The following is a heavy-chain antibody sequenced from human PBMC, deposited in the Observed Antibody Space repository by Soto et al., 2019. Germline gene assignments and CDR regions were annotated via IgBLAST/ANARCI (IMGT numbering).Heavy chain of an antibody. Sequence: KPSETLSLTCTVSGGSISSGCYYWSWIRQHPGKGLEWIGYIYYSGSTYYNPSLKSRVTISVDTSKNQFSLKLSSVTAADTAVYYCCQLGYCSSTSCRADYYYMDVWGKGTTVTVSS. V-gene: IGHV4-31*03. D-gene: IGHD2-2*01. CDR2: IYYSGST. CDR1: GGSISSGCYY. J-gene: IGHJ6*03. CDR3: CQLGYCSSTSCRADYYYMDV.